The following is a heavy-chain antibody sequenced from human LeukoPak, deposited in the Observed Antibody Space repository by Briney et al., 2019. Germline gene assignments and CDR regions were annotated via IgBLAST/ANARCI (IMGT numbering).Heavy chain of an antibody. CDR1: GDSVSSNSAA. J-gene: IGHJ4*02. CDR2: TYYRSKWYN. D-gene: IGHD6-19*01. CDR3: ARDFGTTGWHTFDY. V-gene: IGHV6-1*01. Sequence: SQTLSLTCAISGDSVSSNSAAWNWIRQSPSRGLEWLGRTYYRSKWYNDYAESMEGRMTISQDTSKNQYSLHLNSVTPDDTAVYYCARDFGTTGWHTFDYWGQGTLVTVSS.